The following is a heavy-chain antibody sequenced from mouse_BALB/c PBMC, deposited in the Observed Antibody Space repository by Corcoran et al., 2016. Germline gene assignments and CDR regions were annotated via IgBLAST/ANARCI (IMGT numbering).Heavy chain of an antibody. J-gene: IGHJ2*01. CDR1: GYTFTNYG. D-gene: IGHD3-1*01. Sequence: QIQLVQSGPELKKPGETVKISCKASGYTFTNYGMNWVKQAPGKGLKWMGWINTYTGEPTYADAFKGRVAFSLETSASTAYLQINNLKNEDTATYFCARRAGPYYFDYWGQGTTLTVSS. V-gene: IGHV9-3-1*01. CDR3: ARRAGPYYFDY. CDR2: INTYTGEP.